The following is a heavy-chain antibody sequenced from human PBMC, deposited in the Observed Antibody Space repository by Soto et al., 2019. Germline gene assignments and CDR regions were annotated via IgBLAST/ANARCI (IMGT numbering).Heavy chain of an antibody. D-gene: IGHD2-15*01. V-gene: IGHV1-69*01. CDR3: ARGDSNNWFDP. CDR2: IIPILGIT. Sequence: QLQLVQSGAEVKKPGSSMKVSCKASGGTFRSSAISWVRQTPGQGLEWMGGIIPILGITNYAQKFRGNVTITADESTTTVYLDLTSLRFEDTAIYYCARGDSNNWFDPWGQGTLVTVYS. CDR1: GGTFRSSA. J-gene: IGHJ5*02.